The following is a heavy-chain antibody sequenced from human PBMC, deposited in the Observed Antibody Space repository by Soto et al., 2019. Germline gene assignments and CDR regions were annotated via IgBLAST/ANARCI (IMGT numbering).Heavy chain of an antibody. V-gene: IGHV3-33*01. CDR3: AREWTYYDDSSAQNYYYGMAV. D-gene: IGHD3-22*01. Sequence: GGSLRLSCAASGFTFSSYGMHWVRQAPGKGLEWVAVIWYDGSNKYYADSVKGRFTISRDNSKNTLYLQMNSLRAEDTAVYYCAREWTYYDDSSAQNYYYGMAVWVHGTTVTASS. CDR1: GFTFSSYG. J-gene: IGHJ6*02. CDR2: IWYDGSNK.